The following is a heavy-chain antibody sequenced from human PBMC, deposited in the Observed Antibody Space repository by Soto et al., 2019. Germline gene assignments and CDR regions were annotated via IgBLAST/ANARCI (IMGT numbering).Heavy chain of an antibody. CDR2: IYYSGST. V-gene: IGHV4-30-4*01. CDR3: DRCRDGYNSASFDY. Sequence: SETLSLTCTVSGGSISSGDYYWSWIRQPPGKGLEWIGYIYYSGSTYYNPSLKSRVTISVDTSKNQFSLKLSSVTAADTAVYYCDRCRDGYNSASFDYWGQGTLVTVSS. D-gene: IGHD5-12*01. CDR1: GGSISSGDYY. J-gene: IGHJ4*02.